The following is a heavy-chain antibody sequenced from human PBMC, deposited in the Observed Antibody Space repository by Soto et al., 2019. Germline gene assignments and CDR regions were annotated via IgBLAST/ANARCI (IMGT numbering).Heavy chain of an antibody. Sequence: LSLTCSVSGGSISSGIYYWGWIRQPPGKGLQWIGSIYYSGSTYYNPSLKSRVTISIDTSKNQFSLKLTSVTAVDPAVYYCAKLPPGSFEPGGMDVWGKGTTVIVSS. J-gene: IGHJ6*01. V-gene: IGHV4-39*01. CDR3: AKLPPGSFEPGGMDV. D-gene: IGHD6-13*01. CDR1: GGSISSGIYY. CDR2: IYYSGST.